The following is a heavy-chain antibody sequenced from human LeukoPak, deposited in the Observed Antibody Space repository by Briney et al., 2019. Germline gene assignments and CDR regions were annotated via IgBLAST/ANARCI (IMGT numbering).Heavy chain of an antibody. CDR2: ISSSSSYI. CDR1: GFTFSSYA. J-gene: IGHJ6*03. V-gene: IGHV3-21*01. Sequence: PGGSLRLSCAASGFTFSSYAMSWVRQAPGKGLEWVSSISSSSSYIYYADSVKGRFTISRDNAKNPLYLQMNSLRAEDTAVYYCASVLRDYYYYMDVWGKGTTVTVSS. CDR3: ASVLRDYYYYMDV. D-gene: IGHD2/OR15-2a*01.